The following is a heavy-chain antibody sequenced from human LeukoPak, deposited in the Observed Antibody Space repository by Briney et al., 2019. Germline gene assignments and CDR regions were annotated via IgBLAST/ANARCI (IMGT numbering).Heavy chain of an antibody. CDR3: ARDRTIVVVPAAKENWFDP. J-gene: IGHJ5*02. D-gene: IGHD2-2*01. Sequence: ASVKVSCKASGYTFTGYYMHWVRQAPGQGLEWMGWINPNSGGTNYAQKFQGRVTMTRDTSISTAYMELSRLRSDDTAVYYCARDRTIVVVPAAKENWFDPWGPGTQVTVSS. CDR1: GYTFTGYY. CDR2: INPNSGGT. V-gene: IGHV1-2*02.